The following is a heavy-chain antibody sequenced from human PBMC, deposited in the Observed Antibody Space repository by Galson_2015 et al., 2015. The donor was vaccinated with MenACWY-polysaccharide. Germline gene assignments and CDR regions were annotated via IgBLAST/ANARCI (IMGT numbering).Heavy chain of an antibody. CDR2: ISGRGGST. D-gene: IGHD6-19*01. Sequence: SLRLSCAASGFTFSSYAMSWVRQAPGKGLEWVSAISGRGGSTYYAGSVRGRFTISRDNSKNTLYLQMNSLRAEDTAIYYCAKDERSGWFGIFDFWGQGILVTVSS. CDR1: GFTFSSYA. J-gene: IGHJ4*02. CDR3: AKDERSGWFGIFDF. V-gene: IGHV3-23*01.